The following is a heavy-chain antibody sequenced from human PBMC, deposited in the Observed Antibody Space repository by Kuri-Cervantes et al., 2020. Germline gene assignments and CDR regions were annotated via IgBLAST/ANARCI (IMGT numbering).Heavy chain of an antibody. D-gene: IGHD5-18*01. Sequence: SETLSLTCTVSGGSISSYYWSWIRQPPGEGLEWIGEINHSGGTNYNPSLKSRVTISVDTSKNQFSLKLSSVTAADTAVYYCARSRIQLWSLDIWGQGTMVTVSS. J-gene: IGHJ3*02. CDR1: GGSISSYY. CDR3: ARSRIQLWSLDI. V-gene: IGHV4-34*01. CDR2: INHSGGT.